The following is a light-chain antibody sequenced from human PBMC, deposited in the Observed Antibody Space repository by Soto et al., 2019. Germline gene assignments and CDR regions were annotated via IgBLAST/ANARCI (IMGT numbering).Light chain of an antibody. Sequence: EIVLTQSPATLSLSPGERATLSCRASQSLSSYLAWYQQKRGQAPRLLIYDASIGTTGIPARFSGSGSGTDSSLSISSQEPEDFADYYCQQSSDWPLTFGGGTKVETK. J-gene: IGKJ4*01. V-gene: IGKV3-11*01. CDR3: QQSSDWPLT. CDR1: QSLSSY. CDR2: DAS.